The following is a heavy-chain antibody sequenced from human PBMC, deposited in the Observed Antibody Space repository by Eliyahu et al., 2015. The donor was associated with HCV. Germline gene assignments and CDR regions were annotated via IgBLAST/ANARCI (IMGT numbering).Heavy chain of an antibody. Sequence: HVQLVQSGPEVREPGASVKVSCKASGYTVTEYYIHWVRQAPGRRFXXLGWINANTGGTHYAHNFQDRVTMTRDTAISAASLEVTSLRLDDTAMYYCASGLPVYDVFDIWGQGTQVTVSS. CDR1: GYTVTEYY. J-gene: IGHJ3*02. CDR2: INANTGGT. V-gene: IGHV1-2*02. D-gene: IGHD2-15*01. CDR3: ASGLPVYDVFDI.